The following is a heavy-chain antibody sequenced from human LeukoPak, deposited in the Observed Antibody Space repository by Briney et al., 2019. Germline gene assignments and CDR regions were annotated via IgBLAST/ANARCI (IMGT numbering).Heavy chain of an antibody. CDR1: GGSFSGYY. V-gene: IGHV4-34*01. D-gene: IGHD1-20*01. J-gene: IGHJ6*02. CDR3: ARGITGTISGHYYYYYGMDV. Sequence: SETLSLTCAVYGGSFSGYYWSWIRQPPGKGLEWIGEINHSGSTNYNPSLKSRVTISVDTSKNQFSLKLSSVTAADTAVYYCARGITGTISGHYYYYYGMDVWGQGTTVTVSS. CDR2: INHSGST.